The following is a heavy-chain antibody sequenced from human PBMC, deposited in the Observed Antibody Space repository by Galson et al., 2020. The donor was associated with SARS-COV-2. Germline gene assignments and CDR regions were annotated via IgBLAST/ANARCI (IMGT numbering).Heavy chain of an antibody. CDR3: AHRRSDSDDGGDLYFNAFDV. CDR2: TYWDDDE. Sequence: SGPTLVKPTQTLTLTCTFSGFSLTTSGVGVGWIRQPPGKALEWLAITYWDDDERYSPSLKSRLTITKDTSQNQVVLTMTNMDPVDTGTYYCAHRRSDSDDGGDLYFNAFDVWGQGTMVTVSS. J-gene: IGHJ3*01. CDR1: GFSLTTSGVG. D-gene: IGHD2-21*01. V-gene: IGHV2-5*02.